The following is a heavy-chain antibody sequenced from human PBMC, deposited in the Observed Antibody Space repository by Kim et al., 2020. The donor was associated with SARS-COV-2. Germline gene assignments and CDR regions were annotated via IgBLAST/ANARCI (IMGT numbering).Heavy chain of an antibody. CDR2: A. CDR3: ARVGLGGARDY. V-gene: IGHV1-69*04. D-gene: IGHD3-16*01. J-gene: IGHJ4*02. Sequence: ANDAQKFQGRITLTADKSTGTAYMELSSLRTEDTAVYYCARVGLGGARDYWGKGTLVTVSS.